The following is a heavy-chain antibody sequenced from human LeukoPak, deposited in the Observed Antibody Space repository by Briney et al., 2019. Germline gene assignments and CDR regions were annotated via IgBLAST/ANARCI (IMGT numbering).Heavy chain of an antibody. V-gene: IGHV1-2*02. Sequence: ASVKVSCKASGYTFTAYYMRWVRQAPGQGLEWMGWINPNSGGTNYAQKFQDRVTMTRDTSISTAYMELSRLRSDDTAVYYCARVYCTNGVCYAPFEYWGQGTLVTVSS. J-gene: IGHJ4*02. D-gene: IGHD2-8*01. CDR1: GYTFTAYY. CDR3: ARVYCTNGVCYAPFEY. CDR2: INPNSGGT.